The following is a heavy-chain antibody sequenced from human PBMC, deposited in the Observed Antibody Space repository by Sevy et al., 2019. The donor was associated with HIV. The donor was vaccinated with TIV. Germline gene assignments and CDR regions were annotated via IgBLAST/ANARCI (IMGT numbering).Heavy chain of an antibody. D-gene: IGHD3-22*01. V-gene: IGHV3-7*01. Sequence: GGSLRLSCAASGFTLSNYWMSWVRQPLGKGLEWLAQIKEDGSIKYYVDSVKGRFTISRDNAKNSLYLQLNSLRAEDTAVYYCVRDASSGWATDYNYGMDVWGQGSTVTVSS. CDR3: VRDASSGWATDYNYGMDV. CDR2: IKEDGSIK. CDR1: GFTLSNYW. J-gene: IGHJ6*02.